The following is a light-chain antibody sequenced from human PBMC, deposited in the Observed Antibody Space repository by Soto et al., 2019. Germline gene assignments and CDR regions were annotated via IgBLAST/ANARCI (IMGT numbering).Light chain of an antibody. CDR1: QSISNW. V-gene: IGKV1-5*01. J-gene: IGKJ1*01. Sequence: DIQMTQSPSTLSASVGDRDTITCRASQSISNWLAWYQQKPGKAPKLLIYDVSSLESGVPSRFSGSGSGTEFTLTISSLQPDDFATYYCQQCNTFWTFGQGTKVEIK. CDR3: QQCNTFWT. CDR2: DVS.